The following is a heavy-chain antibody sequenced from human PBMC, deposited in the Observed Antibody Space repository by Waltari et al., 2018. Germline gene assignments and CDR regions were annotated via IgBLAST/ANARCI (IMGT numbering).Heavy chain of an antibody. J-gene: IGHJ4*02. Sequence: QLQLQESGPGLVKPSETLSLTCTVSGGSISSSSYYWGWIRQPPGKGLEWIGSIYYSGNTYYNPSLKSRVTISVDTSKNQFSLKLSSVTAADTAVYYCARDPGSKYSSSTGDYWGQGTLVTVSS. D-gene: IGHD6-6*01. CDR1: GGSISSSSYY. V-gene: IGHV4-39*07. CDR2: IYYSGNT. CDR3: ARDPGSKYSSSTGDY.